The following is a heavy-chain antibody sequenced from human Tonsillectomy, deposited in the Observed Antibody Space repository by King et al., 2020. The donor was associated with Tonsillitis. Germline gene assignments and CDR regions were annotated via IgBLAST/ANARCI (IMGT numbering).Heavy chain of an antibody. V-gene: IGHV3-9*01. D-gene: IGHD6-13*01. Sequence: VQLVESGGGLVQPGRSLRLSCAASGFTFDDYAMHWVRQAPGKGLEWVSGISWNSGSIGYADSVKGRFTISRDNAKNSLYLQMNSLRAEDTALYYCAKGAIAAAGPSVRGFDYWGQGTLLTVSS. CDR2: ISWNSGSI. CDR1: GFTFDDYA. J-gene: IGHJ4*02. CDR3: AKGAIAAAGPSVRGFDY.